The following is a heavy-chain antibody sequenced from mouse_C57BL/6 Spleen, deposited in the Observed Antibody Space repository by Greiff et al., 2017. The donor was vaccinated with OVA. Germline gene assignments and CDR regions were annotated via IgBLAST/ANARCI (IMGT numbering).Heavy chain of an antibody. CDR1: GYTFTSYW. V-gene: IGHV1-52*01. D-gene: IGHD2-4*01. CDR3: AREYYDPFAY. Sequence: QVQLQQPGAELVRPGSSVKLSCKASGYTFTSYWMHWVKQRPIQGLEWIGNIDPSDSETHYNQKFKDKATLTVDKSSSTAYMKLSSLTSEDSAVYYCAREYYDPFAYWGQGTLVTVSA. CDR2: IDPSDSET. J-gene: IGHJ3*01.